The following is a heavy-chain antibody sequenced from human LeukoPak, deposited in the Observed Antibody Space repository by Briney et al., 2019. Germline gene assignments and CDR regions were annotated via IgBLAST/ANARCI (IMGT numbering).Heavy chain of an antibody. V-gene: IGHV1-18*01. CDR2: ISAYNGNT. Sequence: GASVKVFCKASGYTFTSYGISWVRQAPGQGLEWMGWISAYNGNTNYAQKLQGRVTMTTDTSTSTAYMELRSLRSDDTAVYYCARDRAYDFWSGYYTPFDYWGQGTLVTVSS. CDR3: ARDRAYDFWSGYYTPFDY. CDR1: GYTFTSYG. J-gene: IGHJ4*02. D-gene: IGHD3-3*01.